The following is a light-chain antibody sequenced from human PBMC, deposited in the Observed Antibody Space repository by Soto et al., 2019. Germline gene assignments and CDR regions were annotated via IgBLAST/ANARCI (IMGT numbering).Light chain of an antibody. J-gene: IGLJ1*01. CDR3: RSLTTSHTYV. CDR1: SSDIGHYDY. V-gene: IGLV2-14*03. Sequence: QSALTQPASVSGSPGQSITISCTGTSSDIGHYDYVSLYQQHPGKAPKLMIYHVTYRPSGVSNRYSGSKSGNSASLTISGLQADDEADYYCRSLTTSHTYVFGSGTKLTVL. CDR2: HVT.